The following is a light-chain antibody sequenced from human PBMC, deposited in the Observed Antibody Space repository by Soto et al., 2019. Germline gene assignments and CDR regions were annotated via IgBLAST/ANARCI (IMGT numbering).Light chain of an antibody. Sequence: QSALTQPASVSGSPGQSITMSCTGTSSDVGGYDYVSWYQQHPGKTPKLIIYEVSNRPSGISNRFSGSKSAYTASLTISGLQTEDEADYYCSSYTSGSAWVFGGGTKLTVL. CDR1: SSDVGGYDY. J-gene: IGLJ3*02. V-gene: IGLV2-14*01. CDR3: SSYTSGSAWV. CDR2: EVS.